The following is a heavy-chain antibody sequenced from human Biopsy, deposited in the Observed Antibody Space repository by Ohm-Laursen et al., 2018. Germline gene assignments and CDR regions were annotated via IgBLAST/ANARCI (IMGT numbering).Heavy chain of an antibody. Sequence: SLRLSCSASGFNFRDYNMNWIRQAPGKRLEWISHISSSGTTIYYGDVVRGRFTISRDNDKNSLFLQMNSLRADDTAVYYCTGRYDIGAYGVDVWGQGTTVIVSS. CDR2: ISSSGTTI. D-gene: IGHD3-9*01. J-gene: IGHJ6*02. V-gene: IGHV3-11*01. CDR1: GFNFRDYN. CDR3: TGRYDIGAYGVDV.